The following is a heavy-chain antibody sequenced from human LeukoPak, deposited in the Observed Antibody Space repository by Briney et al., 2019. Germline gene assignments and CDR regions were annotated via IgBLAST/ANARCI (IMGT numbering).Heavy chain of an antibody. Sequence: GGSLRLSCAASGFTFSSFWMHWVRQAPGKGLVWVSRINPDGSSTNYADSVKGRFSISRDNAKNTLYLEMNSLRAEDTAVYYCTRSLLGGADHWGQGTLVTVSS. CDR3: TRSLLGGADH. CDR1: GFTFSSFW. V-gene: IGHV3-74*01. CDR2: INPDGSST. D-gene: IGHD3-16*01. J-gene: IGHJ4*02.